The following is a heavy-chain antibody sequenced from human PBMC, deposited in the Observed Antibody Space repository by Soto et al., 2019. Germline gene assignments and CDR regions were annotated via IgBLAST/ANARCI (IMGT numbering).Heavy chain of an antibody. CDR1: GFTFSRYG. Sequence: LILSCGASGFTFSRYGMHWVRQAPGKGLEWVAIIWNDGSNEYYADSLNGRFTISRDNSKNTLYLQVSNLRAEDTAVYFCARDQTDSGGYSDSWGQGTMVTVSS. V-gene: IGHV3-33*01. CDR3: ARDQTDSGGYSDS. CDR2: IWNDGSNE. J-gene: IGHJ4*02. D-gene: IGHD3-22*01.